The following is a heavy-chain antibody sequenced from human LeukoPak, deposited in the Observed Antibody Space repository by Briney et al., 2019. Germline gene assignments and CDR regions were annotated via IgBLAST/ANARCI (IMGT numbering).Heavy chain of an antibody. V-gene: IGHV1-2*04. D-gene: IGHD6-25*01. J-gene: IGHJ3*02. CDR3: ARERSGTNDAFDI. Sequence: AASVKVSCKASGYTFTGYYMHWVRQAPGQGLEWMGWINPNSGGTNYAQKFQGWVTMTRDTSISTAYMELSRLRSDDTAVYYCARERSGTNDAFDIWGQGTMVTVSS. CDR2: INPNSGGT. CDR1: GYTFTGYY.